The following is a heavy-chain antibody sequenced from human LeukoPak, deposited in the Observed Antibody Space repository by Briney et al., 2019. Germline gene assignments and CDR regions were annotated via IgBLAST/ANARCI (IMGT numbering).Heavy chain of an antibody. V-gene: IGHV1-8*01. J-gene: IGHJ4*02. D-gene: IGHD6-13*01. CDR2: MNPNSGNT. Sequence: ASVKVSCKASGYTFTSYDINWVRQATGQGLEWMGWMNPNSGNTGYARKFQGRVTMTRDTSISTAYMELSSLGSEDTAVYYCARRLAAAGYLPDYWSPGTLVTVSS. CDR1: GYTFTSYD. CDR3: ARRLAAAGYLPDY.